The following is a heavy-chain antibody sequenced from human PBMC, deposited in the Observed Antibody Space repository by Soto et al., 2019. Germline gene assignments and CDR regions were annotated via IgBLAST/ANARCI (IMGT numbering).Heavy chain of an antibody. CDR2: ILYDGSKE. Sequence: QVQLVESGGGVVQPGRSLRLSCAASGFTFSNYAMHWIRQAPGKGLEWVSFILYDGSKEYYADSVKGRFTISRDNSNNTLYLQMNRLRVEDTAVDYCARDPDWFGELPTGYFDYWGRGTLVTVSS. J-gene: IGHJ4*02. CDR3: ARDPDWFGELPTGYFDY. CDR1: GFTFSNYA. D-gene: IGHD3-10*01. V-gene: IGHV3-30-3*01.